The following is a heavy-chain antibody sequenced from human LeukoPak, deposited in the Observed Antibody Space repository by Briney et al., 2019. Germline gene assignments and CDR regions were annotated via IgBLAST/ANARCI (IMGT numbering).Heavy chain of an antibody. D-gene: IGHD5-18*01. CDR3: ARDPGLHDTAMGAIFGY. CDR2: INPSGGTT. J-gene: IGHJ4*02. Sequence: ASVKVSCKASGNTFTSYYMHWVRQAPGQGLEWMGIINPSGGTTSYAQKFQGRVTMTRDTSTSTVYMELSSLRFEDTAVYYCARDPGLHDTAMGAIFGYWGQGTLVTVSS. V-gene: IGHV1-46*01. CDR1: GNTFTSYY.